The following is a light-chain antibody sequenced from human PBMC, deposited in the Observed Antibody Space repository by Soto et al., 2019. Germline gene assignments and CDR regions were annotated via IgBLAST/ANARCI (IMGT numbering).Light chain of an antibody. CDR1: QSVSNNY. V-gene: IGKV3-20*01. J-gene: IGKJ1*01. Sequence: EIVLTQSPGTLSLSPGERATLSCRTSQSVSNNYLAWYQQKPGQAPRLLIYDASTKATGIPARFSGSGSGTDFTLTISSLQSEDFAVYYCQQYGNWPWTFGQGTKVDIK. CDR2: DAS. CDR3: QQYGNWPWT.